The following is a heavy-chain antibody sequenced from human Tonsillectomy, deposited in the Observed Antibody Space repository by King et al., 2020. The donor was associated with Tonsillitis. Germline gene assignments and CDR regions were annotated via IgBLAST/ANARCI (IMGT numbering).Heavy chain of an antibody. CDR3: ASTDVGYSYGSLWATLDY. CDR1: GGSISSSSYY. V-gene: IGHV4-39*01. D-gene: IGHD5-18*01. Sequence: QLQESGPGLVKPSETLSLTCTVSGGSISSSSYYWGWIRQPPGKGLEWIGSSYYSGSTYYNPSLKSRVTISVDTSKNQFSLKLSTVTAADTAVYYCASTDVGYSYGSLWATLDYWGQGTLVTVSS. J-gene: IGHJ4*02. CDR2: SYYSGST.